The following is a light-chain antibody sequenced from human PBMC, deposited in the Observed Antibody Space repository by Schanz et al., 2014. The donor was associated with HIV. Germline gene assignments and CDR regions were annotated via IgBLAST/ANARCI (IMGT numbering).Light chain of an antibody. CDR1: QSVSTY. Sequence: EIVLTQSPATLSLSPGERATLSCRASQSVSTYLAWYQQKPGQAPRLLIYDASNRATGIPARFSGSGSGTEFTLTINSLQSEDFGVYYCQQYNNWPPYTFGRGTKLEIK. J-gene: IGKJ2*01. V-gene: IGKV3-11*01. CDR2: DAS. CDR3: QQYNNWPPYT.